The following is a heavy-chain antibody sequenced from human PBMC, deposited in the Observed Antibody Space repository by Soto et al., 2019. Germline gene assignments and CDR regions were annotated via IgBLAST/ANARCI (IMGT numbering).Heavy chain of an antibody. CDR2: SRNKDRGYNT. D-gene: IGHD6-13*01. Sequence: GPLRDCWGAAWGTCGDLCMDWVSQAPGKGLEWVGRSRNKDRGYNTEYAASVKGRFTISRDASKNSLYLHMSGLKTEDTAVYYCAGGATGSAPFQLWGQGTQVTVSS. J-gene: IGHJ1*01. CDR1: WGTCGDLC. CDR3: AGGATGSAPFQL. V-gene: IGHV3-72*01.